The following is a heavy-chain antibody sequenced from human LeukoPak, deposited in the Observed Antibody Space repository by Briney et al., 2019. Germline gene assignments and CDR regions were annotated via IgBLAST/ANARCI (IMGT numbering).Heavy chain of an antibody. D-gene: IGHD3-9*01. CDR3: AKGDNNILTGYYNSFDS. J-gene: IGHJ4*02. Sequence: GGSLRLSCAASGFTFSDYAMTWIRQAPGKGLEWVSTISGSGISTYFADSVKGRFTISRDNSRNTLFLQMNSLRAEDTALFYCAKGDNNILTGYYNSFDSWGQGALVTVSS. CDR1: GFTFSDYA. V-gene: IGHV3-23*01. CDR2: ISGSGIST.